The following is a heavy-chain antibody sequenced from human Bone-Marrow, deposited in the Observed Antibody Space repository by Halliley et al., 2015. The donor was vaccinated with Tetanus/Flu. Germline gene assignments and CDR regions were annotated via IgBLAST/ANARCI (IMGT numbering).Heavy chain of an antibody. CDR1: GAPIIGYY. J-gene: IGHJ6*02. V-gene: IGHV4-59*01. CDR2: IYYPGST. Sequence: LSLTCTVSGAPIIGYYWAWVRQAPGKGLEWIGHIYYPGSTDYNPSLKSRVTVSVDMSKKQVSLELNSVTAADTALYYCARSPTGIRRGMDVWGQGTTVTVSS. D-gene: IGHD3-10*01. CDR3: ARSPTGIRRGMDV.